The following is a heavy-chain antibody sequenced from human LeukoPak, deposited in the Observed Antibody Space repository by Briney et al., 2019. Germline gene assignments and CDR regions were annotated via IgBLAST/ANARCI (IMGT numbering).Heavy chain of an antibody. CDR3: ARDAFDI. CDR2: INHSGST. V-gene: IGHV4-34*01. J-gene: IGHJ3*02. CDR1: GGSFSGYY. Sequence: PSETLSLTCAVYGGSFSGYYWNCIPHPPGKGLEWMGEINHSGSTNYNPSLKSRVTISVDTSKNQFSLKLSSVTAADTAVYYCARDAFDIWGQGTMVTVSS.